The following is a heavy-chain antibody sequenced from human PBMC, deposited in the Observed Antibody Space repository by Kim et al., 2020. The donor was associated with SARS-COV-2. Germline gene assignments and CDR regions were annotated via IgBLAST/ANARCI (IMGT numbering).Heavy chain of an antibody. V-gene: IGHV3-9*01. CDR3: ASSTRGYYYGMDV. J-gene: IGHJ6*02. CDR1: GFTFGDYA. CDR2: ISWNSGSI. Sequence: GGSLRLSCAASGFTFGDYAMHWVRQAPGKGLEWVSGISWNSGSIGYADSVKSRFTISRDNAKNSLYLQMNSLRAEDTALYYCASSTRGYYYGMDVWGQGTTVTVSS. D-gene: IGHD3-10*01.